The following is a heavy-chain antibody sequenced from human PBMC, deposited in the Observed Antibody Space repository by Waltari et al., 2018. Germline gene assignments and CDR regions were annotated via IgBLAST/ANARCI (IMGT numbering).Heavy chain of an antibody. D-gene: IGHD6-6*01. V-gene: IGHV4-34*01. CDR1: GGSFSGYY. Sequence: QVQLQQWGAGLLKPSETLSLPCAVYGGSFSGYYWSWIRQPPGKGLEWIGEINHSGSTNYNPSLKGRVTISVDTSKNQFSLKLSSVTAADTAVYYCARDRTSSIAARRAPKYFDYWGQGTLVTVSS. J-gene: IGHJ4*02. CDR2: INHSGST. CDR3: ARDRTSSIAARRAPKYFDY.